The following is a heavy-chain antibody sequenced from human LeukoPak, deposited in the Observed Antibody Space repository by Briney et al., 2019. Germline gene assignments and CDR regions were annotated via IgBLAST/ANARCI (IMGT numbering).Heavy chain of an antibody. J-gene: IGHJ5*02. CDR1: GESFSEYY. CDR3: AFEGPVSGYSFDP. CDR2: INHSGGT. D-gene: IGHD5-12*01. Sequence: SETLSLTCAVYGESFSEYYWSWIRQPPGKGLEWIGQINHSGGTNYHPSLKTRVTISLDTSKNQVSLKLRSVTAADTAVYYCAFEGPVSGYSFDPWGQGALVAVSS. V-gene: IGHV4-34*01.